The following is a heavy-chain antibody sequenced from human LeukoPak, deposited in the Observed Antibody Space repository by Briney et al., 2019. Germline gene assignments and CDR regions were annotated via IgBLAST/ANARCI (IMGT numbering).Heavy chain of an antibody. D-gene: IGHD2-2*01. Sequence: SETLSLTCSVSGYSFTSGHYWGWIRQPPGKGLEWIGNIYHTGSTHYNPSLKSRVTISVDTSKNQFFLKLSSVTAADTAVYYCARYCSSTSCILRGFDYWGQGTLVTVSS. CDR1: GYSFTSGHY. CDR3: ARYCSSTSCILRGFDY. J-gene: IGHJ4*02. CDR2: IYHTGST. V-gene: IGHV4-38-2*01.